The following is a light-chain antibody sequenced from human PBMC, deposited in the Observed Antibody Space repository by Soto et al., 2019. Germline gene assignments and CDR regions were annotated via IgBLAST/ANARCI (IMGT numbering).Light chain of an antibody. Sequence: DIQMTQSPSSLSASVGDRVTITCRASQSISSYLNWYQQKPGKAPKLLIYAASSLQSGVPSRFSGRGSGTDFTLTISSLQPEDFATYYCQQSYSTPQTFGQVTKVEIK. J-gene: IGKJ1*01. V-gene: IGKV1-39*01. CDR2: AAS. CDR1: QSISSY. CDR3: QQSYSTPQT.